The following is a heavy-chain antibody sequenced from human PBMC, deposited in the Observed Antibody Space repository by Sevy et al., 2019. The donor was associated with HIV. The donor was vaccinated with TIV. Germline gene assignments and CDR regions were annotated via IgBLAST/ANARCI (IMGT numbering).Heavy chain of an antibody. Sequence: GGSLRLSCAASGFTFSSYGMHWVRQAPGKGLEWVAVIWYDGSNKYYADPVKGRFTISRDNSKNTLYLQMNSLRAEDTAVYYCARGDTMVRGVMRIGRGMDVWGQGTTVTASS. D-gene: IGHD3-10*01. CDR3: ARGDTMVRGVMRIGRGMDV. CDR1: GFTFSSYG. V-gene: IGHV3-33*01. CDR2: IWYDGSNK. J-gene: IGHJ6*02.